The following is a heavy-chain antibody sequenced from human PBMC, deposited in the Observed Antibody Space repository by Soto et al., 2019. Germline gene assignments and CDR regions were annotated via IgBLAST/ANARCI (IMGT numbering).Heavy chain of an antibody. CDR2: ISSSSSYI. V-gene: IGHV3-21*01. CDR3: ASGLGSPVAGLYYFDY. Sequence: GGSLRLSCAASGFTFSSYSMNWVRQAPGKGLEWVSSISSSSSYIYYADSVKGRFTISRDNAKNSLYLQMNSLRAEDTAVYYCASGLGSPVAGLYYFDYWGQGTLVTVSS. D-gene: IGHD6-19*01. J-gene: IGHJ4*02. CDR1: GFTFSSYS.